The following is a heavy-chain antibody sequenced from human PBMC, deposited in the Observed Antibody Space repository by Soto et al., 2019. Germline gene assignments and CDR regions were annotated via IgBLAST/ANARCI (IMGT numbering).Heavy chain of an antibody. CDR1: GGTFSSYA. Sequence: SVKVSCKASGGTFSSYAISWLRQAPGQGLEWMGGIIPIFGTANYAQKFQGRVTITADESTSTAYMELSSLRSEDTAVYYCARDLYDSSGYYYYYYGMDVWGQGTTVTVSS. D-gene: IGHD3-22*01. CDR3: ARDLYDSSGYYYYYYGMDV. CDR2: IIPIFGTA. V-gene: IGHV1-69*13. J-gene: IGHJ6*02.